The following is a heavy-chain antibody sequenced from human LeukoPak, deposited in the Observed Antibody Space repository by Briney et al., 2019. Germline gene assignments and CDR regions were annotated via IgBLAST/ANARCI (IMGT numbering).Heavy chain of an antibody. CDR2: IYHSGST. CDR1: GYSISSGYY. Sequence: SETLSLTCTVSGYSISSGYYWGWIRQPPGKGLEWIGSIYHSGSTYYNPSLKSRVTISVDTSKNQFSLKLSSVTAADTAVYYCAREGYYDSSGYYQYYFDYWGQGTLVTVSS. J-gene: IGHJ4*02. CDR3: AREGYYDSSGYYQYYFDY. D-gene: IGHD3-22*01. V-gene: IGHV4-38-2*02.